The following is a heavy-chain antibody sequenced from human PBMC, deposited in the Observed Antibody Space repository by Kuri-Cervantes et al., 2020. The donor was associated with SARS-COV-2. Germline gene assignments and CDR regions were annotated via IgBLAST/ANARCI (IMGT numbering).Heavy chain of an antibody. CDR3: AREKYYYDSSGLGGGEDYYYGMDV. CDR1: GFPFIRCS. D-gene: IGHD3-22*01. V-gene: IGHV3-21*01. J-gene: IGHJ6*02. Sequence: GESLKLSCAASGFPFIRCSMNWVRQAPGKGLEWVSSISSSSSYIYYADSVKGRFTISRDNAKNSLYLQMNSLRAEDTAVYYCAREKYYYDSSGLGGGEDYYYGMDVWGQGTTVTVSS. CDR2: ISSSSSYI.